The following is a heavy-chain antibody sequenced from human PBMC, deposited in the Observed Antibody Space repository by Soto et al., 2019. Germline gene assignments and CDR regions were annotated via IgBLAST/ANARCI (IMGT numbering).Heavy chain of an antibody. Sequence: GGSLRLSCAASGFTFSSYEMNWVRQAPGKGLEWVSYISRSGRTIYYADSVKGRFTISRDNAKNSLYLQMNSLRAEDTAVYYWAREEGNLERLYYYGMDVWGQGTTVTVSS. CDR1: GFTFSSYE. CDR3: AREEGNLERLYYYGMDV. V-gene: IGHV3-48*03. D-gene: IGHD1-1*01. CDR2: ISRSGRTI. J-gene: IGHJ6*02.